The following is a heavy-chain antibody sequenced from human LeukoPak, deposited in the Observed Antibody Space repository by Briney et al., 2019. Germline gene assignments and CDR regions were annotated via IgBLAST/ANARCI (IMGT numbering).Heavy chain of an antibody. CDR3: ATSRDYDFWSGYYDDY. CDR1: GNTFTGYY. V-gene: IGHV1-2*06. Sequence: ASVKVSCKASGNTFTGYYMHWVRQAPGQGLEWMGRINPNSGGTNYAQKFQGRVTMTRDTSISTAYMELSRLRSDDTAVYYCATSRDYDFWSGYYDDYWGQGTLVTVSS. J-gene: IGHJ4*02. D-gene: IGHD3-3*01. CDR2: INPNSGGT.